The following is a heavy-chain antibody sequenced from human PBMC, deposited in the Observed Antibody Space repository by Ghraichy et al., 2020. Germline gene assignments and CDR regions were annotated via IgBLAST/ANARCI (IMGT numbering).Heavy chain of an antibody. J-gene: IGHJ4*02. CDR3: AKDANHVGLFDA. V-gene: IGHV3-23*01. CDR1: GFTFRNYA. CDR2: IRGSGTTT. D-gene: IGHD1-14*01. Sequence: GESLRLSCAASGFTFRNYAMTWVRQAPGKGLEWVSAIRGSGTTTHYADSVKGRFTISRDNSRNMLYLRMNSLRAEDTAVYYCAKDANHVGLFDAWGLGTLLTVSS.